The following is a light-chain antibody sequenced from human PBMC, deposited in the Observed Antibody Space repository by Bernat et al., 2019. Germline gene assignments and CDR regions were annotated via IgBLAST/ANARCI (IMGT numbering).Light chain of an antibody. J-gene: IGLJ3*02. V-gene: IGLV2-11*01. CDR1: SSDVGGYNY. CDR3: CSYAGNTAWV. Sequence: QSALTQPRSVSGSPGQSVTISCTGTSSDVGGYNYVSWYQQHPGKAPKLMIYDVNKRPSGVPDRFSGSKSDNTASLTSSGLQAEDETDYYCCSYAGNTAWVFGAGTKVTVL. CDR2: DVN.